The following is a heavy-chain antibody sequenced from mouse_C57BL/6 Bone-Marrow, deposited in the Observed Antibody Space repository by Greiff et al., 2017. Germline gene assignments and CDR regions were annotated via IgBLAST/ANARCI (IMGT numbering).Heavy chain of an antibody. CDR1: GYTFTSYW. V-gene: IGHV1-64*01. CDR3: ARRWFYFDY. J-gene: IGHJ2*01. Sequence: QVQLQQPGAELVKPGASVKLSCKASGYTFTSYWMHWVKQRPGQGLEWIGMIHPNSGSTNYNEKFKSKATLTVDNSSSTAYMQLSSLTSEDSAVYYCARRWFYFDYWGQGTTLTVSS. D-gene: IGHD2-3*01. CDR2: IHPNSGST.